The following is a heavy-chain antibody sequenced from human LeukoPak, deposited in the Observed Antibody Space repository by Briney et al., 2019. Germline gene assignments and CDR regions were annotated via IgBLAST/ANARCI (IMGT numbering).Heavy chain of an antibody. Sequence: SETLSLTCTVSGYSISSGYYWGWIRQPPGKGLEWIGSIYHIGSTYYNPSLKRRVTISVDTSKNQFSLKLDSVTAADTAVYYCAKGTSSGWYYFDYWGQGTLVTVSS. CDR1: GYSISSGYY. CDR3: AKGTSSGWYYFDY. D-gene: IGHD6-19*01. J-gene: IGHJ4*02. CDR2: IYHIGST. V-gene: IGHV4-38-2*02.